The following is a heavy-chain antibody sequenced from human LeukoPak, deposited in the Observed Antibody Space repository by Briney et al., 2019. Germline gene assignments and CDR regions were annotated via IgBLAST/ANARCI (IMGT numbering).Heavy chain of an antibody. CDR2: ISAYNGNT. D-gene: IGHD6-19*01. V-gene: IGHV1-18*01. CDR3: ARDSSGWYHYRGFDP. Sequence: GASVKVSCKASGYTFTSYGISWVRQAPGQGLEWMGWISAYNGNTNYAQKLQGRVTMTTDTSTSTAYMELRGLRSDDTGVYYCARDSSGWYHYRGFDPWGQGTLVTVSS. J-gene: IGHJ5*02. CDR1: GYTFTSYG.